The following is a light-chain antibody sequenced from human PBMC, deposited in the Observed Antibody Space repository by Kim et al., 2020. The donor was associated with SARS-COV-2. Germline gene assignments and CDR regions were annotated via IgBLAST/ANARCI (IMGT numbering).Light chain of an antibody. CDR2: RNN. V-gene: IGLV1-44*01. Sequence: GQRVTISCSGTSSNIGSNTVHWYQQVPGAAPKLLIYRNNGRPSGVPDRFSGSKSGTSASLAISGLQSEDEADYYCVAWDDSLNAWMFGGGTQLTVL. J-gene: IGLJ3*02. CDR1: SSNIGSNT. CDR3: VAWDDSLNAWM.